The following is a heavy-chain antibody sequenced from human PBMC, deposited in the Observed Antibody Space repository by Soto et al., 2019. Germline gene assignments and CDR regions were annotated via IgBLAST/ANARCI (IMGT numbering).Heavy chain of an antibody. CDR3: ARAPETPPIFGVVRPYFFDY. CDR2: IFYSGSF. V-gene: IGHV4-31*03. J-gene: IGHJ4*02. CDR1: GASISSGGSY. D-gene: IGHD3-3*01. Sequence: QVQLQESGPGLVKPSQTLSLTCTVSGASISSGGSYWSWIRQRPGKGLEWIGYIFYSGSFYYTPSLKGRVLISRDTSKNQFSLRLTSVTAADTAVYYCARAPETPPIFGVVRPYFFDYWGQGTLVTVSS.